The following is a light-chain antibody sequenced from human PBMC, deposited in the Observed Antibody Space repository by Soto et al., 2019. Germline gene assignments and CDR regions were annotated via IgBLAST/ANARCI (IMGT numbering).Light chain of an antibody. CDR2: LGS. CDR1: QSLLNSNGYNY. V-gene: IGKV2-28*01. CDR3: MQALQAPLT. J-gene: IGKJ1*01. Sequence: DIVMTQSPLSLPVTPGEPASISCRSSQSLLNSNGYNYLDWYLQKPGQSPQLLIYLGSSRASGVPDRFSGSGSGTDFTLTISRLEAEDVGFYYCMQALQAPLTFGRGTRVEIK.